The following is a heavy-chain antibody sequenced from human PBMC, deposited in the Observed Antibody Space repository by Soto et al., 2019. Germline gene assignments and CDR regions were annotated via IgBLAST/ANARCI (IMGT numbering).Heavy chain of an antibody. CDR3: AREYYYDSSGYYRYFDY. D-gene: IGHD3-22*01. J-gene: IGHJ4*02. Sequence: PSETLSLTCAVYDESFSGYYWSWIRQPPGKGLEWIGEINYSGSTNYNPSLKSRVTISLDTSKSQLSLKLSSVTAADTAVYYCAREYYYDSSGYYRYFDYWGPGTLVTVSS. CDR1: DESFSGYY. V-gene: IGHV4-34*01. CDR2: INYSGST.